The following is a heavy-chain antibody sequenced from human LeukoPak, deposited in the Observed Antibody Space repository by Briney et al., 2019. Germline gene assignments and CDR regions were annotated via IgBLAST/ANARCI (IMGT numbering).Heavy chain of an antibody. CDR2: VDPDDGQR. V-gene: IGHV1-24*01. Sequence: GASVKVSCKISGYTLNDISVHRVRQPPGKGLEWMGGVDPDDGQRVYAQRFQGRVTMTEDTSTNTAYMELSRLRSEDTAVYFCAAVSGHYTLLDAWGQGALVTVST. CDR1: GYTLNDIS. J-gene: IGHJ5*02. D-gene: IGHD4-11*01. CDR3: AAVSGHYTLLDA.